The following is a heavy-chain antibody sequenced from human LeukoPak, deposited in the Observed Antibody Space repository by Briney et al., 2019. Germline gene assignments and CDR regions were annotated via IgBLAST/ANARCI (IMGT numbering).Heavy chain of an antibody. V-gene: IGHV4-59*12. Sequence: SETLSLTCTVSGGSISSYYWSWIWQPPGKGLEWIGYIYYSGSTNYNPSLKSRVTISVDTSKNQFSLKLSSVTAADTAVYYCARDRSRWPPGYWGQGTLVTVSS. CDR3: ARDRSRWPPGY. J-gene: IGHJ4*02. CDR2: IYYSGST. CDR1: GGSISSYY. D-gene: IGHD2-15*01.